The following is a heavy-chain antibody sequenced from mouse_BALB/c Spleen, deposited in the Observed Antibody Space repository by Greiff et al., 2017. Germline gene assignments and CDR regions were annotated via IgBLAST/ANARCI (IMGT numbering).Heavy chain of an antibody. J-gene: IGHJ1*01. V-gene: IGHV2-4-1*01. Sequence: QVQLKESGPGLVQPSQSLSITCTVSGFSLTSYGVHWVRQSPGKGLEWLGMIWGGGSTDYNSALKSRLSISKDNSKSQVFLKMNSLQTDDTAMYYCARRGYGSSYWYFDVWGAGTTVTVSS. D-gene: IGHD1-1*01. CDR2: IWGGGST. CDR1: GFSLTSYG. CDR3: ARRGYGSSYWYFDV.